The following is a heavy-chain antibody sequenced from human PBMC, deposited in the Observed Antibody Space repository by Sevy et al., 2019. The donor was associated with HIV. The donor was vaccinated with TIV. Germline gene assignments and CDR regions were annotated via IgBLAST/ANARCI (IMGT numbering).Heavy chain of an antibody. J-gene: IGHJ4*02. CDR2: IWYDGNSK. CDR3: ARGADYFDSSGANFEY. V-gene: IGHV3-33*01. CDR1: GFSFSNYG. Sequence: GGSLRLSCAASGFSFSNYGMHWVRQAPGKGLEWVALIWYDGNSKYYADSVKGRLTISRDNSKNTLSLQMNSLRAEDTAVYYCARGADYFDSSGANFEYWGQGTLVSVSS. D-gene: IGHD3-22*01.